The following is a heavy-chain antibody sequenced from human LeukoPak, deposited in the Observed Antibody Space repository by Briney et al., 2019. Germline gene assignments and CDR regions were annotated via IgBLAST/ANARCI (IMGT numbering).Heavy chain of an antibody. Sequence: GASVKVSCKASGYTFTSYAMNWVRQAPGQGLEWMGGIIPIFGTANYAQKFQGRVTITTDESTSTAYMELSSLRSEDTAVYYCARDLRTRTAFDPWGQGTLVTVSS. CDR1: GYTFTSYA. CDR3: ARDLRTRTAFDP. J-gene: IGHJ5*02. V-gene: IGHV1-69*05. CDR2: IIPIFGTA. D-gene: IGHD2-2*01.